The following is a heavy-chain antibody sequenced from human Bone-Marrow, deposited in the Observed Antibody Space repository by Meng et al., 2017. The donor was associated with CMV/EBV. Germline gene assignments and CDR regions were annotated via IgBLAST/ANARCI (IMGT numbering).Heavy chain of an antibody. CDR1: GFTFSSYA. D-gene: IGHD6-13*01. J-gene: IGHJ4*02. CDR2: ISGGGSTT. CDR3: ATGGIAALDY. Sequence: GGSLRLSCAASGFTFSSYAMNWVRQAPGKGLEWVSVISGGGSTTYYADSVKGRFTLSRDNSKNTLYLQMNSLRAEDTAVYYCATGGIAALDYWGQGTLVTVSS. V-gene: IGHV3-23*01.